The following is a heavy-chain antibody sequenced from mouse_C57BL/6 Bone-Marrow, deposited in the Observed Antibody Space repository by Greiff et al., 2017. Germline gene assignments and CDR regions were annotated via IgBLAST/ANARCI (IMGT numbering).Heavy chain of an antibody. D-gene: IGHD2-4*01. CDR2: INPYNGGT. CDR1: GYTFPDYY. J-gene: IGHJ3*01. CDR3: ARIYYDYDGFAY. Sequence: EVQLQQSGPVLVKPGASVKMSCKASGYTFPDYYMNWVKQSHGKSLEWIGVINPYNGGTSYNQKFKGKATLTVDKSSSTAYMALNSLTSEDSAVYYCARIYYDYDGFAYWGQGTLVTVSA. V-gene: IGHV1-19*01.